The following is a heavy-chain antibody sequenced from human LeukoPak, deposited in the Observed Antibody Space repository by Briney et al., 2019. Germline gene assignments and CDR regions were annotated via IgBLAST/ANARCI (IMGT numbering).Heavy chain of an antibody. D-gene: IGHD2-21*02. CDR2: ISGGGINT. V-gene: IGHV3-23*01. J-gene: IGHJ4*02. CDR1: GFTFSSYA. CDR3: TKAPRRVLVTRTGYIIDY. Sequence: GGSLRLSCAASGFTFSSYAMTWVRQAPGKGLEWVAAISGGGINTYYADSVKGRFTISRDNSKNTLYLQMSSLRAEDTAIYYCTKAPRRVLVTRTGYIIDYWGQGTLVTVSS.